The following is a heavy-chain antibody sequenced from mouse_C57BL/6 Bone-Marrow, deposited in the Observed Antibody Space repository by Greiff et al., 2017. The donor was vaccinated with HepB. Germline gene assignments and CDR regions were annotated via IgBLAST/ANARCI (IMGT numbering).Heavy chain of an antibody. V-gene: IGHV1-64*01. D-gene: IGHD4-1*01. CDR2: IHPNSVST. Sequence: QVQLQQPGAELVKPEASVKLSCKASGYTFTSYWMHWVKQRPGQGLEWIGMIHPNSVSTNYNEKFKSKATLTVDKSSSTAYMQLSSLTSEDSAVYYCARIWDGWYFDVWGTGTTVTVSS. CDR1: GYTFTSYW. CDR3: ARIWDGWYFDV. J-gene: IGHJ1*03.